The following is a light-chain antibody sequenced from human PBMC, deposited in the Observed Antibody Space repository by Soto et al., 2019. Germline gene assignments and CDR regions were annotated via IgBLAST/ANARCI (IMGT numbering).Light chain of an antibody. CDR3: QQYNSYSS. V-gene: IGKV1-5*03. CDR2: KAS. CDR1: QSISGW. Sequence: DIQMTQSPSTLSASVVDRFTITFRASQSISGWLALYQPKPGKAPKLRIYKASNLESGVPSRFSGSGSGTEFTLTISSLQPDDFATYYCQQYNSYSSFGQGTKVDIK. J-gene: IGKJ1*01.